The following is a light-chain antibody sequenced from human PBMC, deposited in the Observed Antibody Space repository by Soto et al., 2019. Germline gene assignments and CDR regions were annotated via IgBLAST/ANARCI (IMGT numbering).Light chain of an antibody. CDR3: QQGIT. Sequence: DIQMTQSPSSLSASVGDRVTITCQASQDINNYLNWYQQKAGQAPKLLIFDASNLETGVPSRFSGSGSGTDFTFTISSLQPEDIATYYCQQGITFGPGTKLDIK. V-gene: IGKV1-33*01. CDR1: QDINNY. CDR2: DAS. J-gene: IGKJ3*01.